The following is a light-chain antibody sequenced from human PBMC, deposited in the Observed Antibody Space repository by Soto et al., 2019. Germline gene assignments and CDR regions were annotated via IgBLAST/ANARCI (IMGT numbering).Light chain of an antibody. CDR2: GNN. V-gene: IGLV1-47*01. CDR1: TSNIGSNY. Sequence: QSVLTQPPSASGTPGQGVTISCSGSTSNIGSNYVYWYQQLPGTAPKLLIYGNNQRPSGVPDRFSGSKSGTSASLAISGLRSDDEADYFCATWDDSLNGFYVFGTGTQLTV. J-gene: IGLJ1*01. CDR3: ATWDDSLNGFYV.